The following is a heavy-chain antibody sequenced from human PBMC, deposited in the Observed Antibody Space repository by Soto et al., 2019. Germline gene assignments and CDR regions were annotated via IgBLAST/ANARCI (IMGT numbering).Heavy chain of an antibody. D-gene: IGHD6-19*01. Sequence: SETLSLTCTVSGGSISSSSYHWGWIRQPPGKGLEWIGSIYYSGTTYYNPSLKSRITLSVDTSKNQFSLKLSSVTAADTAVYYCARSISVAMDFWGQGTLVTVSS. CDR2: IYYSGTT. J-gene: IGHJ4*02. CDR3: ARSISVAMDF. V-gene: IGHV4-39*01. CDR1: GGSISSSSYH.